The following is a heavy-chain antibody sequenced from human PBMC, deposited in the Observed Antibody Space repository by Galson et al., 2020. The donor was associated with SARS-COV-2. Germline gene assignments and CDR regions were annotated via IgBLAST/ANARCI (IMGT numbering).Heavy chain of an antibody. V-gene: IGHV4-39*01. CDR3: ARRAQYDSTIT. CDR2: LYHNGNT. CDR1: GAPLSSGTYL. J-gene: IGHJ4*02. D-gene: IGHD3-10*01. Sequence: SETLSLPCPVSGAPLSSGTYLWASIRQTPGQGLEWNGSLYHNGNTYYNPSLRSPVIKYLDASANEVSLILLSVTAADTAIYYCARRAQYDSTITWGRGTLVFVSS.